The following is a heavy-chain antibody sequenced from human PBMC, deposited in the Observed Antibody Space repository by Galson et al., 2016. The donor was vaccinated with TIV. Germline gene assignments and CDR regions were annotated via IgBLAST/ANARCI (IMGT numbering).Heavy chain of an antibody. CDR1: GFTFSTYD. J-gene: IGHJ3*02. D-gene: IGHD3-3*01. Sequence: SLRLSCAVSGFTFSTYDMNWVRQTPGKGLQWLSYITNSGLTTYYADSVKGRFSISRDNAKNSLYLQMNSLRAEDSAVYYCVRGYDYWTYYRRIDDDAFDIWGQGTMVTVSS. V-gene: IGHV3-48*03. CDR3: VRGYDYWTYYRRIDDDAFDI. CDR2: ITNSGLTT.